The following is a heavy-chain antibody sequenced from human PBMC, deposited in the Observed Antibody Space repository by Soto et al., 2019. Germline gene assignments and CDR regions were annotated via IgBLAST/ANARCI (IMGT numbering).Heavy chain of an antibody. CDR1: GGTFSSYA. V-gene: IGHV1-69*13. J-gene: IGHJ6*02. D-gene: IGHD3-16*01. CDR3: ASRVFSMITSSTGMDV. Sequence: SVKVSCKASGGTFSSYAISWVRQAPGQGLEWMGGIIPIFGTANYAQKFQGRVTITADESTSTAYMELSSLRSEDTAVYYCASRVFSMITSSTGMDVWGQGTTVTVSS. CDR2: IIPIFGTA.